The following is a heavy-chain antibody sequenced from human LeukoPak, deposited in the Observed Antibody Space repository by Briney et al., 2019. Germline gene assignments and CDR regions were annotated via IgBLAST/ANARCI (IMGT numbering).Heavy chain of an antibody. V-gene: IGHV3-21*04. CDR3: ARDLDWGAFDA. J-gene: IGHJ5*02. CDR1: GFTFSSYS. D-gene: IGHD3-9*01. CDR2: ISSSSSYI. Sequence: GGSLRLSCAASGFTFSSYSMNWVRQAPGKGLEWVSFISSSSSYIYYADSVKGRFTISRDNAKNSLYLQMNSLRAEDTAIYYCARDLDWGAFDAWGQGTLVTVSS.